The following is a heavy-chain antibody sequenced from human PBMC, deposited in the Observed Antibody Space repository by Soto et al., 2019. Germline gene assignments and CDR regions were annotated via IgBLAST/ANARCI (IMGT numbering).Heavy chain of an antibody. D-gene: IGHD1-1*01. CDR1: GFTYSSYA. CDR3: ARGWTFDL. CDR2: INGGGDST. Sequence: PGGSLRLSCAASGFTYSSYAMSWVRQAPGKGLEWVSGINGGGDSTYFADSARGRFTISRDNSKNTLFLQMNSLRAEDTAVYYCARGWTFDLWGQGTLVTVSS. V-gene: IGHV3-23*01. J-gene: IGHJ4*02.